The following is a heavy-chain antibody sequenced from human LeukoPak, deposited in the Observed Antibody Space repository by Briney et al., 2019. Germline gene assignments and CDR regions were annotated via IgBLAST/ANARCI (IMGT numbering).Heavy chain of an antibody. D-gene: IGHD5-12*01. CDR3: AREVDIVAAGVDY. CDR2: INPNSGGT. CDR1: GGTFSSYA. J-gene: IGHJ4*02. V-gene: IGHV1-2*02. Sequence: ASVKVSCKASGGTFSSYAISWVRQAPGQGLEWMGWINPNSGGTNYAQKFQGRVTMTRDMSISTAYMELSRLRSDDTAVYYCAREVDIVAAGVDYWGQGTLVTVSS.